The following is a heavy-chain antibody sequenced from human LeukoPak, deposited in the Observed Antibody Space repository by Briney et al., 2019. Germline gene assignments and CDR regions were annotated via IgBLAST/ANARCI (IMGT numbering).Heavy chain of an antibody. J-gene: IGHJ1*01. V-gene: IGHV1-2*02. Sequence: GASVKVSCKASGYTFTGHYIHWVRPAPGQGRAWMGWINPNSGGTNYAQNFQGRVTMTRDTSTSAGYMELSRLRSDDTAVYYCARDLDNYSGSGSYYNGDPLFQHWGQGTLVTVSS. CDR3: ARDLDNYSGSGSYYNGDPLFQH. D-gene: IGHD3-10*01. CDR2: INPNSGGT. CDR1: GYTFTGHY.